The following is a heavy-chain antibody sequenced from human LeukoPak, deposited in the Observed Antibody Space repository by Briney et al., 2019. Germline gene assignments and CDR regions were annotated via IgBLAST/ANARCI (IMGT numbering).Heavy chain of an antibody. CDR1: GYTFTGYY. CDR2: INPNSGGT. D-gene: IGHD5-12*01. V-gene: IGHV1-2*02. CDR3: ARVGTVARGRYWFDP. J-gene: IGHJ5*02. Sequence: GASVKVSCKASGYTFTGYYMHWVRQAPGKGLEWMGWINPNSGGTNYAQKFQGRVTMPRDTSISTAYMELGRLRSDDTAVYYCARVGTVARGRYWFDPWGQGTLVTVSS.